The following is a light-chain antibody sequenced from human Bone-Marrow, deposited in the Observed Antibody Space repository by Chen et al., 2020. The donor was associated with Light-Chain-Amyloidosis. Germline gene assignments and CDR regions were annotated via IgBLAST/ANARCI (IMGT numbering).Light chain of an antibody. CDR2: EVS. CDR3: SSYAGGNIVI. Sequence: QSALTQPPSATGSAGQSVAISCTGTSSDVGGYNHVSWYQQYPGKAPKVIIYEVSKRPSGVPNRFSGSKSGNTASRTVSGLQAEDEADYYCSSYAGGNIVIFGGGTKLTVL. V-gene: IGLV2-8*01. CDR1: SSDVGGYNH. J-gene: IGLJ2*01.